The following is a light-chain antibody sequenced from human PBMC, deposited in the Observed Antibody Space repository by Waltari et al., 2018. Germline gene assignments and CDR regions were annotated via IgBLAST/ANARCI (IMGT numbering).Light chain of an antibody. CDR3: QQYNNWLPLT. J-gene: IGKJ4*01. V-gene: IGKV3-15*01. CDR1: QSITSN. Sequence: EIVLTQSPVILSVSPGERTTLSCRASQSITSNLAWYQQKPGQSPRFSGSGSGTEFTLTISSLQSEDFAVYYCQQYNNWLPLTFGGGTKVEIK.